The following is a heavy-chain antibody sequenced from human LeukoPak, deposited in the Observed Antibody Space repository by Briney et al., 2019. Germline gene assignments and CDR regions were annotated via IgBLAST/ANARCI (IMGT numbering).Heavy chain of an antibody. CDR3: ARENGYRYDY. V-gene: IGHV4-39*07. CDR1: GVSISTSRYY. Sequence: SETLSLTCTVSGVSISTSRYYWGWIRQPPGKGLEWIGNIYYTGPTYYNASLESRVTISVDTSKNQFSLKLSSVTAADTALYYCARENGYRYDYWGQGTLVTVSS. CDR2: IYYTGPT. D-gene: IGHD5-18*01. J-gene: IGHJ4*02.